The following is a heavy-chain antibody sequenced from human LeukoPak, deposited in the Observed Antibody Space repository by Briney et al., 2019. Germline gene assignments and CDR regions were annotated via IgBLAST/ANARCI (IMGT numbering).Heavy chain of an antibody. CDR1: GFTFSSYT. V-gene: IGHV3-21*01. Sequence: GGSLRLSCEASGFTFSSYTMNWVRQAPGKGLEWVSSISYSSSYIYYTDSVKGRFTISRDNAKNSLYLQMNSLRAEDTAVYYCARDLHYYDSSAYHPVSYWGQGTLVTVSS. D-gene: IGHD3-22*01. CDR2: ISYSSSYI. CDR3: ARDLHYYDSSAYHPVSY. J-gene: IGHJ4*02.